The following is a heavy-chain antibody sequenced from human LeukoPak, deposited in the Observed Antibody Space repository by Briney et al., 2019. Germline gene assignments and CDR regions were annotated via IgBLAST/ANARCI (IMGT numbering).Heavy chain of an antibody. J-gene: IGHJ3*02. V-gene: IGHV3-23*01. Sequence: PGGSLRLSCAASGFTFTKYGMSSVRQAPGKGLEWVSVISGSGDSTYYADSVKGRFTISRDISKNTLYLQMKSLRAGDTAVYYCAKDKTYDDFWSGHDAFDIWGQGIMVTVSS. D-gene: IGHD3-3*01. CDR1: GFTFTKYG. CDR3: AKDKTYDDFWSGHDAFDI. CDR2: ISGSGDST.